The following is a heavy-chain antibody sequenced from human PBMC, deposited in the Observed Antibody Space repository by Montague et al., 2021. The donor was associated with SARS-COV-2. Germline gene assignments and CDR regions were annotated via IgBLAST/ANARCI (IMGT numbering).Heavy chain of an antibody. D-gene: IGHD3-10*01. V-gene: IGHV3-49*04. CDR3: SRVRDYYGSGSYYFDY. CDR1: GFTFGDYA. J-gene: IGHJ4*02. Sequence: SLRLSCAGSGFTFGDYAMSWVRQAPGKGLEWVGFIRSKGYGGTKEYAASVKGRFTISRDDSKSIAYLQMNSLKTEDTAVYYCSRVRDYYGSGSYYFDYWGQGTRVTVSP. CDR2: IRSKGYGGTK.